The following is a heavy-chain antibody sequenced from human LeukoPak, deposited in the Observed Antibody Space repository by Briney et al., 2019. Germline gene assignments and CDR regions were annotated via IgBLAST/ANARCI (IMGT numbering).Heavy chain of an antibody. Sequence: WIRQPPGKGLEWVAFIRPKSDGGTAEYAASVKGRFTMSRDDSRSIAYLDMNSLKTEDTAVYYCDNRGYWGQGTLVTVSS. CDR3: DNRGY. D-gene: IGHD2/OR15-2a*01. CDR2: IRPKSDGGTA. V-gene: IGHV3-49*02. J-gene: IGHJ4*02.